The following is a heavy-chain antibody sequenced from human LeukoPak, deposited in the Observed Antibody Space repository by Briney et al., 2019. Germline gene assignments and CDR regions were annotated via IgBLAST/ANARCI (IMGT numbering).Heavy chain of an antibody. V-gene: IGHV3-30*04. J-gene: IGHJ4*02. Sequence: GGSLRLSCAASGFTFSSYAMHWVRQAPGKGLEWVAVISYDGSNKYYADSVKGRFTISRDNSKNTLYLQMNSLRAEDTAVYYCAKDSWPQFIVVVPAAHWGQGTLVTVSS. CDR3: AKDSWPQFIVVVPAAH. CDR1: GFTFSSYA. CDR2: ISYDGSNK. D-gene: IGHD2-2*01.